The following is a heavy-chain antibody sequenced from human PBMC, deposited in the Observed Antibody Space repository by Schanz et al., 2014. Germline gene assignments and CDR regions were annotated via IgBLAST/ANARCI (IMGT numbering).Heavy chain of an antibody. V-gene: IGHV3-74*01. Sequence: EVQLVESGGGLVQPGGSLRLSCAASGFTFSDSWMHWVRQAPGKGLEWVSTIYIHSVSTNYADSVKGRFIISRDSSKNTLFLQMNSLRAEDTALYYCARDRDAGGYDSWGQGTLVTVSS. CDR2: IYIHSVST. CDR1: GFTFSDSW. CDR3: ARDRDAGGYDS. J-gene: IGHJ5*01. D-gene: IGHD2-8*02.